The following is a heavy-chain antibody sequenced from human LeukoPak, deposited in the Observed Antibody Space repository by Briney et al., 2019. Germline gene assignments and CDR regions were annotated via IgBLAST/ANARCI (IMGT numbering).Heavy chain of an antibody. J-gene: IGHJ4*02. Sequence: ASVKVSCKASGYTFTSYAMHWARQAPGQRLEWMGWINAGNGNTKYSQKFQGRVTITRDTSASTAYMELSSLRSEDTAVYYRARGPPNWGYDYWGPGTLVTVSS. V-gene: IGHV1-3*01. CDR1: GYTFTSYA. CDR2: INAGNGNT. D-gene: IGHD7-27*01. CDR3: ARGPPNWGYDY.